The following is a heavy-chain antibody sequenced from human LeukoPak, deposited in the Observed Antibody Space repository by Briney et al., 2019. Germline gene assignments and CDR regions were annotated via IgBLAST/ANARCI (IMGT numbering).Heavy chain of an antibody. D-gene: IGHD6-19*01. V-gene: IGHV1-69*13. Sequence: ASVKVSCKASGYTFTTYGISWVRQAPGQGLEWMGGIIPTFGTANYAQKFQGRVTITADESTSTAYMELSSLRSEDTAVYYCARGLIAVAGTSFDYWGQGTLVTVSS. J-gene: IGHJ4*02. CDR3: ARGLIAVAGTSFDY. CDR2: IIPTFGTA. CDR1: GYTFTTYG.